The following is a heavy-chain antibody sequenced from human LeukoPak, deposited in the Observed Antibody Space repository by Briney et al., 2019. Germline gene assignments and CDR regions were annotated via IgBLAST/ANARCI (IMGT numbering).Heavy chain of an antibody. J-gene: IGHJ5*02. D-gene: IGHD6-13*01. CDR1: GGSISSYY. V-gene: IGHV4-59*12. Sequence: SETLSLTCTVSGGSISSYYWSWIRQPPGKGLEWIGYIYYSGSTNYNPSLKSRVTISVDTSKNQFSLKLSSVTAADTAVYYCARDSSSLSFWFDPWGQGTLVTVSS. CDR3: ARDSSSLSFWFDP. CDR2: IYYSGST.